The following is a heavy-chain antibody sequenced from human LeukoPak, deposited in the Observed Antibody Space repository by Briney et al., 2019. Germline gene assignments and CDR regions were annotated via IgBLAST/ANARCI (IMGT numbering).Heavy chain of an antibody. J-gene: IGHJ4*02. D-gene: IGHD2-8*01. CDR2: IKQDGSEK. CDR3: ARESNGFDY. V-gene: IGHV3-7*01. CDR1: GGSISSSSYY. Sequence: ETLSLTCTVSGGSISSSSYYWGWIRQAPGKGLEWVANIKQDGSEKYYVDSVKGRFTISRDNAKNSLYLQMNSLRAEDTAVYYCARESNGFDYWGQGTLVTVSS.